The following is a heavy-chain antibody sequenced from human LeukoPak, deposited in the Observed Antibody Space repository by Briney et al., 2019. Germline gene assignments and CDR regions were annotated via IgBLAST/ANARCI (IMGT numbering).Heavy chain of an antibody. J-gene: IGHJ4*02. CDR2: IIPILGIA. CDR1: GGTSSSYA. D-gene: IGHD6-13*01. Sequence: SVKVSCKASGGTSSSYAISWVRQAPGQGLEWMGRIIPILGIANYAQKFQGRVTITADKSTSTAYMELSSLRSDDTAVYYCARTYSSSWYSRGSSPFDYWGQGTLVTVSS. V-gene: IGHV1-69*04. CDR3: ARTYSSSWYSRGSSPFDY.